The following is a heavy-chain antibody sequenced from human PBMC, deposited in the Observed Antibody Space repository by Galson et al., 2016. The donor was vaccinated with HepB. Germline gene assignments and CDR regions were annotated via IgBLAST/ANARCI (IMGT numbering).Heavy chain of an antibody. CDR2: ITGSDDST. D-gene: IGHD3-10*01. Sequence: SLRLSCAASGFTFSSYAMSWVRQAPGRGLEWVSAITGSDDSTFYADSVKGRFTISRDKSKNTLYLQMNSLRAEDTAVYYCASSKLIWFGAPPYVDFWGQGTMVTVSS. CDR1: GFTFSSYA. CDR3: ASSKLIWFGAPPYVDF. J-gene: IGHJ3*01. V-gene: IGHV3-23*01.